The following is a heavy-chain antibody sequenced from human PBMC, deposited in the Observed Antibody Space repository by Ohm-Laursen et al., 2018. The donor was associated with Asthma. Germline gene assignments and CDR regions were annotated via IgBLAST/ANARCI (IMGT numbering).Heavy chain of an antibody. CDR3: AREASGNTGLYYFDF. J-gene: IGHJ4*02. D-gene: IGHD1-14*01. Sequence: ASVKVSCKASGYTFTSYDISWVRQAPGEGLEWMGGIIPSFGTANYAQKFHGRLTIYADESTSTTYMELSSLRSDDSAVYFCAREASGNTGLYYFDFWGQGTLVTVSS. CDR1: GYTFTSYD. V-gene: IGHV1-69*13. CDR2: IIPSFGTA.